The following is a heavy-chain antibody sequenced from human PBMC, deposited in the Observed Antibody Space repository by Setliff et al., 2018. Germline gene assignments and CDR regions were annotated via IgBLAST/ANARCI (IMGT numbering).Heavy chain of an antibody. Sequence: GSGPTLVNPTQTLTLTCTFSGFSLSTSGMCVSWIRQPPGKALEWLARIDWDDDKYYSTSLKTRLTISKDTSKNQVVLTMTNMDPVDTATYCCARTTAMVNKNREFDYWGQGTLVTVSS. V-gene: IGHV2-70*11. CDR2: IDWDDDK. D-gene: IGHD5-18*01. CDR3: ARTTAMVNKNREFDY. J-gene: IGHJ4*02. CDR1: GFSLSTSGMC.